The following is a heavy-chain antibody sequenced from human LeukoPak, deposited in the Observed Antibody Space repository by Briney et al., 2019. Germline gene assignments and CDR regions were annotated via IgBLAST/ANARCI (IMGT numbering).Heavy chain of an antibody. V-gene: IGHV3-23*01. CDR2: ISTSGGTT. Sequence: SGGSLRLSGAASGVTFSSHGMTWVRQVAGKGLEWVSVISTSGGTTYYADSVKGRFIISRDNSKNTVYLQMNSLRAEDRAVYYCAKGGSGWRYFDYWGQGTLVTVSS. J-gene: IGHJ4*02. CDR1: GVTFSSHG. D-gene: IGHD6-19*01. CDR3: AKGGSGWRYFDY.